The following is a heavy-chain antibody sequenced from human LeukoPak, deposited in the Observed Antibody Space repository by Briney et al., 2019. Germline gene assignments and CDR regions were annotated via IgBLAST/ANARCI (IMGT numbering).Heavy chain of an antibody. CDR1: GYIVSSSY. CDR2: IYSDGST. V-gene: IGHV3-66*04. J-gene: IGHJ6*01. Sequence: GGSLRPSCAASGYIVSSSYITWVRQAPGKGLEWVSIIYSDGSTYYADSVKGRFTISRDNSKNTVYLQINSLRTEDTAVYYCARLPSGDVWGQGTTVTVSP. CDR3: ARLPSGDV.